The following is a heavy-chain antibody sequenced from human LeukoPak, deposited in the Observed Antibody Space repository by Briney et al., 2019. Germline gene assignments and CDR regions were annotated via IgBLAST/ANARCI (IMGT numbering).Heavy chain of an antibody. CDR2: INHSGST. CDR1: GGSFSGYY. Sequence: SETLSLTCAVYGGSFSGYYWSWIRQPPGKGLEWIGEINHSGSTNYNPSLKSRVTISVDTPKNQFSLKLSSVTAADTAVYYCARGVGYCSSTSCYRAHWFDPWGQGTLVTVSS. V-gene: IGHV4-34*01. D-gene: IGHD2-2*02. CDR3: ARGVGYCSSTSCYRAHWFDP. J-gene: IGHJ5*02.